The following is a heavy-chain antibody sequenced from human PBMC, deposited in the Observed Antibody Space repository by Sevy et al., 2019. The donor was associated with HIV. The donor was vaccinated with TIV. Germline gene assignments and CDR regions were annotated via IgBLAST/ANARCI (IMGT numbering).Heavy chain of an antibody. Sequence: GGSLRLSCAASGFTFSDYRFHWVRQAPGKGLEWVAAISYDGRNNKYNADSVKGRFTISRDNSKNTVYLQMNSLRAEDTAIYYCARDRGEILSSAFDYWGQGTLVTVSS. CDR2: ISYDGRNNK. CDR3: ARDRGEILSSAFDY. V-gene: IGHV3-30*04. J-gene: IGHJ4*02. D-gene: IGHD3-16*01. CDR1: GFTFSDYR.